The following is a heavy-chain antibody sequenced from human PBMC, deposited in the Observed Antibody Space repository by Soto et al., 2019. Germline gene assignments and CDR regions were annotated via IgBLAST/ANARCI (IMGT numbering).Heavy chain of an antibody. D-gene: IGHD3-10*01. V-gene: IGHV4-31*03. Sequence: SETLSLTCTVSGGSISIGGYYWSWIRQHPGKGLEWIGYIYYSGSTYYNPSLKSRVTISVDRSKNQFSLKLSSVTAADTAVYYCARVWSYGSGSSWGQGTLVTVSS. J-gene: IGHJ4*02. CDR3: ARVWSYGSGSS. CDR1: GGSISIGGYY. CDR2: IYYSGST.